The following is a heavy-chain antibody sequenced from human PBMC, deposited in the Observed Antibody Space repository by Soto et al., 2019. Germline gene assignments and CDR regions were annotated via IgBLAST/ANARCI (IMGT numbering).Heavy chain of an antibody. D-gene: IGHD1-26*01. Sequence: GGSLRLSCAASGFTFSSYGMHWVRQAPGKGLEWVAVIWYDGSNKYYADSVKGRFTISRDNSKNTLYLQMNSLRAEDTAVYYCARDRDSGSYQPYFDYWGQGTLVTVS. V-gene: IGHV3-33*01. J-gene: IGHJ4*02. CDR1: GFTFSSYG. CDR2: IWYDGSNK. CDR3: ARDRDSGSYQPYFDY.